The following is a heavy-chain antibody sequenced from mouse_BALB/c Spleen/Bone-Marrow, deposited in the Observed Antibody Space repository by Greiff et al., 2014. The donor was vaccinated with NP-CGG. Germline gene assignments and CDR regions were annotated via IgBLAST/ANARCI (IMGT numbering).Heavy chain of an antibody. J-gene: IGHJ2*01. CDR2: ISSGGSYT. V-gene: IGHV5-6*01. D-gene: IGHD2-5*01. CDR1: GFTFSSYD. Sequence: EVQLQQSGGDLVKPGGSLKLSCAASGFTFSSYDMSWVRQTPDKRLEWVATISSGGSYTYYPDSVKGRFTISRDNAKNTLYLQMSSLKSEDTAKYYCTRRPLESNSYFDYWGQGTTLTVSS. CDR3: TRRPLESNSYFDY.